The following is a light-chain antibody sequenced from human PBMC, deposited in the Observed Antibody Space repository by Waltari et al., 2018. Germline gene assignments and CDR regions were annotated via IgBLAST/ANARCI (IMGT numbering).Light chain of an antibody. J-gene: IGKJ3*01. Sequence: DIVMTQSPDSLSVSLGGRATINCKSSLSILHSAENKNQLGWYQQKSGQSPNLLIYGASTRESGVPYRFSGSVSGTDFTLTISSLQTEDVAVYYCQQYYSTPFTFGPGTKVDIK. V-gene: IGKV4-1*01. CDR3: QQYYSTPFT. CDR1: LSILHSAENKNQ. CDR2: GAS.